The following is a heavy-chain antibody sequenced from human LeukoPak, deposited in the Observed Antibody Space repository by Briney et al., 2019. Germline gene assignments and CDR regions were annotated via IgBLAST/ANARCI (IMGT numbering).Heavy chain of an antibody. J-gene: IGHJ3*02. D-gene: IGHD3-3*01. CDR1: GFTFSSYE. Sequence: PGGSLRLSCAASGFTFSSYEMNWVRQAPGKGLEWVSYISSSGSTIYYADSVKGRFTISRDNAKNSLYLQMNSLRAEDTAVYYCARDSITIFGVVLEGDAFDIWGQGTMVTVSS. CDR2: ISSSGSTI. V-gene: IGHV3-48*03. CDR3: ARDSITIFGVVLEGDAFDI.